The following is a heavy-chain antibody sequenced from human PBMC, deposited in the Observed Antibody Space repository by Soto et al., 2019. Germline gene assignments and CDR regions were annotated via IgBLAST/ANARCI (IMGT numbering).Heavy chain of an antibody. Sequence: GGSRKLSCAGSGFTFSSYAMSWVRQAPGKGLEWVSAISGSGGSTYYADSVKGRFTISRDNSKNTLYLQMNSLRAEDTAVYYCAKTVVATHFDYWGQGTLVTVSS. V-gene: IGHV3-23*01. CDR3: AKTVVATHFDY. D-gene: IGHD2-15*01. CDR1: GFTFSSYA. J-gene: IGHJ4*02. CDR2: ISGSGGST.